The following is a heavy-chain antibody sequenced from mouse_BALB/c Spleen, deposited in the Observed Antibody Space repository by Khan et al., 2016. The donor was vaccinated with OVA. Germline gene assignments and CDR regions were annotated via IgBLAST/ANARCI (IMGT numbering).Heavy chain of an antibody. J-gene: IGHJ2*01. CDR1: GYTFTSYW. V-gene: IGHV1-7*01. Sequence: QVQLKESGAELAKPGASVKMSCTASGYTFTSYWMHWIKQRPGQGLEWIGYINPTSGYTDYNQKFKDKATLTADKSSSTAYMQLSSLTSDDSAVYYYATDRIDYWGQGTALTVSS. CDR2: INPTSGYT. CDR3: ATDRIDY.